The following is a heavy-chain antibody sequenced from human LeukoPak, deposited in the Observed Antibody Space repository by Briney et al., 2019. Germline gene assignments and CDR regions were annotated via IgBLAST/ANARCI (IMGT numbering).Heavy chain of an antibody. J-gene: IGHJ4*02. CDR3: ARVQGDLYCSSTSCYAGFDY. Sequence: ASVKVSCKASGGTFSSYAISWVRQAPGQGLEWMGWISPYNGNTNFAQKLQGRVTMTTDTSTSTVYMELRSLRSDDTAVYYCARVQGDLYCSSTSCYAGFDYWGQGTLVTVSS. V-gene: IGHV1-18*01. CDR2: ISPYNGNT. CDR1: GGTFSSYA. D-gene: IGHD2-2*01.